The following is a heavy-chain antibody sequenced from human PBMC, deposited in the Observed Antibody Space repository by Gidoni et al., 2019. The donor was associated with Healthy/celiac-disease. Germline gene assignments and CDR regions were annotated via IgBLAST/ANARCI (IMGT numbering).Heavy chain of an antibody. V-gene: IGHV4-34*01. Sequence: QVQLQQWGAGLLKPSETLSLTCAVYGGSFSGYYWSWIRQPPGKGLEWIGEINHSGSTNYNPSLKSRVTISVDTSKNQFSLKLSSVTAADTAVYSCARLGARFLEWLPYYFDYWGQGTLVTVSS. J-gene: IGHJ4*02. CDR2: INHSGST. CDR1: GGSFSGYY. D-gene: IGHD3-3*01. CDR3: ARLGARFLEWLPYYFDY.